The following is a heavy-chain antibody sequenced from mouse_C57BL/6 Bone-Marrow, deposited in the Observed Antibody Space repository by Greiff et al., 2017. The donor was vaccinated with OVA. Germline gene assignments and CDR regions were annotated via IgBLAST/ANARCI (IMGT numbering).Heavy chain of an antibody. Sequence: EVMLVESGGGLVQPGESLKLSCESYEYEFPSPDMSWVRKTPEKRLELVAAINSDGGSTYYPDTMESRFIISRDNTKKTLYLQMSSPRSEDTALYYCARHEGDWFAYWGQGTLVTVSA. CDR3: ARHEGDWFAY. CDR2: INSDGGST. CDR1: EYEFPSPD. J-gene: IGHJ3*01. V-gene: IGHV5-2*01.